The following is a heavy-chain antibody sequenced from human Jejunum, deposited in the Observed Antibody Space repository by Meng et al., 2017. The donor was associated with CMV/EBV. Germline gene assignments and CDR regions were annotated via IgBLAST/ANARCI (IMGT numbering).Heavy chain of an antibody. D-gene: IGHD1-26*01. Sequence: GFTFNTHLMRWVQQATGQGLEWMGIISPSSGSTSYAQKFQGRFTMTRDTSTSTVYMELSSLRSEDTAVYYCASHDPYSASGGAFHIWGQGTVVTVSS. CDR3: ASHDPYSASGGAFHI. J-gene: IGHJ3*02. CDR2: ISPSSGST. V-gene: IGHV1-46*02. CDR1: GFTFNTHL.